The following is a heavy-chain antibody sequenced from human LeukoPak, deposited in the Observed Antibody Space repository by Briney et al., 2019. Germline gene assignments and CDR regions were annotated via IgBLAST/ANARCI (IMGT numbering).Heavy chain of an antibody. V-gene: IGHV1-69*04. D-gene: IGHD5-18*01. Sequence: GAPVKVSCKASGGTFSSYAISWVRQAPGQGLEWMGRIIPILGIANYAQKFQGRVTITADKSTSTAYMELSSLRSEDTAVYYCARRNVDTAMDVWGQGTTVTVSS. CDR1: GGTFSSYA. J-gene: IGHJ6*02. CDR3: ARRNVDTAMDV. CDR2: IIPILGIA.